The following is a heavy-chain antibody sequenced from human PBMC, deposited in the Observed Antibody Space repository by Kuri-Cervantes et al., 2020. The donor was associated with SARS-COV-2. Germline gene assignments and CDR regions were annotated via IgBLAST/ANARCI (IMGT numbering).Heavy chain of an antibody. CDR2: ISGSGGST. CDR3: AKLAGSNYFYYNGMDV. J-gene: IGHJ6*02. D-gene: IGHD4-11*01. Sequence: GGSLRLSCAASGFTVSSNHMSWVRQAPGKGLEWVSAISGSGGSTYYADSVKGRFTISRDNSKNTLYLQMNSLRAEDTAVYYCAKLAGSNYFYYNGMDVWGQGTTVTVSS. V-gene: IGHV3-23*01. CDR1: GFTVSSNH.